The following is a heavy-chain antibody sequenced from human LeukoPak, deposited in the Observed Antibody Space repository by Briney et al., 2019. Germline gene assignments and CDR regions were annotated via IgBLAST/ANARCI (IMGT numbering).Heavy chain of an antibody. CDR3: ARGRNSVYYFNVVAPYYFDY. V-gene: IGHV1-2*06. J-gene: IGHJ4*02. CDR1: GYTFTGYY. CDR2: INPNSGGT. Sequence: ASVKVSCKASGYTFTGYYMHWVRRAPGQGLEWMGRINPNSGGTNYAQKFQGRVTMTRDTSINTAYMDLSRLRSDDTAVYYCARGRNSVYYFNVVAPYYFDYWGQGTLVTVSS. D-gene: IGHD3-22*01.